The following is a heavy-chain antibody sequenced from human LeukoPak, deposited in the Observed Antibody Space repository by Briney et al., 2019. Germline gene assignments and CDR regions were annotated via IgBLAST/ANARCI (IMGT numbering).Heavy chain of an antibody. J-gene: IGHJ5*02. D-gene: IGHD3-22*01. CDR2: IYYSGST. Sequence: SETLSLTCTVSGGSISSYYWSWLRQPPGKGLEWIGYIYYSGSTNYNPSLKSRVTISVDTSKNQFSLKLSSVTAADTAVYYCARDYYDRHLDPGSLIFDPWGQGTLVTVSS. CDR3: ARDYYDRHLDPGSLIFDP. CDR1: GGSISSYY. V-gene: IGHV4-59*01.